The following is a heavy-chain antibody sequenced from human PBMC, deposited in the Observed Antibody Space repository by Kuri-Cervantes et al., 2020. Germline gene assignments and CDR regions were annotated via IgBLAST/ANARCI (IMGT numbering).Heavy chain of an antibody. CDR2: IRYDGSKK. D-gene: IGHD3-22*01. CDR3: ARDSLDSSGYFDWFDP. CDR1: GFTFSSYG. V-gene: IGHV3-30*02. Sequence: GESLKISCAASGFTFSSYGMHWVRQAPGRGLEWVAFIRYDGSKKFYADSVKGRFTISRDSSKNSLYLQMNSLRAEDTAVYYCARDSLDSSGYFDWFDPWGQGTLVTVSS. J-gene: IGHJ5*02.